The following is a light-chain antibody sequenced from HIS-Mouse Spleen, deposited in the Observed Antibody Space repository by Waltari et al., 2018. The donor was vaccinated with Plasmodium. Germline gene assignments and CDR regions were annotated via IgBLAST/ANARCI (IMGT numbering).Light chain of an antibody. Sequence: DIHMTQSPSSLSASLRDRVTITCRASQSISSYLNWYQQKPGKAPKLLIYAASSLQSGVPSRFSGSGSGTDFTLTISSLQPEDFATYYCQQSYSTPLTFGGGTKVEIK. J-gene: IGKJ4*01. CDR1: QSISSY. CDR3: QQSYSTPLT. V-gene: IGKV1-39*01. CDR2: AAS.